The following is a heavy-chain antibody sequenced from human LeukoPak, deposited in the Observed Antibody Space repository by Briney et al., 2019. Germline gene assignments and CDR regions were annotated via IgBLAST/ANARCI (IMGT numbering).Heavy chain of an antibody. Sequence: SVKVSCKASGYSFVLYGISWVRQAPGQGLEWMGGIIPIFGTASYAQKFQGRVTITADKSTSTAYMELSSLRSEDTAVCYCARESGSIAARPDGGYYYYYMDVWGKGTTVTVSS. CDR1: GYSFVLYG. V-gene: IGHV1-69*06. CDR3: ARESGSIAARPDGGYYYYYMDV. CDR2: IIPIFGTA. D-gene: IGHD6-6*01. J-gene: IGHJ6*03.